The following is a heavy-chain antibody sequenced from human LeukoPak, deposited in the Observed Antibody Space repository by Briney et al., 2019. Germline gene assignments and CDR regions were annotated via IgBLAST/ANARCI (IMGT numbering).Heavy chain of an antibody. CDR1: GYTFTGYY. J-gene: IGHJ4*02. Sequence: ASVKVSCKASGYTFTGYYMHWVRQAPGQELEWMGWINPNSGGTNYAQKFQGRVTMTRDTSISTAYMELSRLRSDDTAVYYCARALYGVRYFDYWGQGTLVTVSS. V-gene: IGHV1-2*02. CDR3: ARALYGVRYFDY. D-gene: IGHD4-17*01. CDR2: INPNSGGT.